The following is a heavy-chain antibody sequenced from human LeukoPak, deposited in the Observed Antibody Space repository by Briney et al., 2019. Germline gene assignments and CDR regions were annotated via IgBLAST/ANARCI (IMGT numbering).Heavy chain of an antibody. V-gene: IGHV4-59*01. Sequence: SETLSLTCTVSGGSISSYYWGWIRQPPGKGLEWIGYIYYSGSTNYNPSLKSRVTISVDTSKNQFSLKLSSVTAADTAVYYCARDYYDILTGYSVGAFDIWGQGTMVTVSS. J-gene: IGHJ3*02. CDR3: ARDYYDILTGYSVGAFDI. D-gene: IGHD3-9*01. CDR1: GGSISSYY. CDR2: IYYSGST.